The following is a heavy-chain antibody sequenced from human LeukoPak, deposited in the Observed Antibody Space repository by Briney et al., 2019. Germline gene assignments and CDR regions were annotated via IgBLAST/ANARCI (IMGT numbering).Heavy chain of an antibody. V-gene: IGHV4-38-2*02. CDR3: ARRVGSSDCFDY. D-gene: IGHD6-6*01. J-gene: IGHJ4*02. Sequence: PSETLSLTCTVSGYSISSGFYWGWIRQPPGKGLEWIGNVYHGGSSYYNPSLKSQVTISVDTSKNQFSLNLYSVTAADTAVYYCARRVGSSDCFDYWGQGTLVTVSS. CDR2: VYHGGSS. CDR1: GYSISSGFY.